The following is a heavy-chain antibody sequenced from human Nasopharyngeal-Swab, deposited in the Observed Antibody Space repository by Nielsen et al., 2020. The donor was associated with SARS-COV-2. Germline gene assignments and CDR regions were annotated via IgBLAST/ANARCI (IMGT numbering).Heavy chain of an antibody. D-gene: IGHD3-10*01. CDR2: ISGSGDTT. J-gene: IGHJ6*02. CDR1: GFTLSIYA. CDR3: AKDRYSGSGSYKYYYFYYGMDV. Sequence: GESLKISCAASGFTLSIYAMTWVRQAPGKGLEWVSTISGSGDTTYYADSVKGRFTISRDNSKNTLYLQMNSLRAEDTAIYYCAKDRYSGSGSYKYYYFYYGMDVWGQGTTVTVSS. V-gene: IGHV3-23*01.